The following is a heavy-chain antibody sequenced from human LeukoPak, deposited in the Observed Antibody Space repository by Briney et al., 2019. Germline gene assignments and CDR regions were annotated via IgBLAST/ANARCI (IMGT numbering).Heavy chain of an antibody. CDR3: ASHFGSGFDF. Sequence: SETLSLTCTFSGGSISSYYWSWIRQPPGRGLEWIGYIYYSGTTNYNPSLKSRVTISVGTSKNQFSLKLSSVTAADTAVYYCASHFGSGFDFGGQGTLVTVSS. D-gene: IGHD3-10*01. CDR2: IYYSGTT. V-gene: IGHV4-59*01. J-gene: IGHJ4*02. CDR1: GGSISSYY.